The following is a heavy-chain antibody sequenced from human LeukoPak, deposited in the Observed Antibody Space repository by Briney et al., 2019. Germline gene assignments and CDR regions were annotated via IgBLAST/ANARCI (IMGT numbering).Heavy chain of an antibody. V-gene: IGHV3-30*18. J-gene: IGHJ4*02. CDR1: GFTFSSYG. D-gene: IGHD2-15*01. Sequence: GRSLRHSCAASGFTFSSYGMHWVRQAPGKGLEWVAVISYDGSNKYYADSVKGRFTISRDNSKNTLYLQMNSLRAEDTAVYYCAKDLVRDCSGGSCYGIDYWGQGTLVTISS. CDR2: ISYDGSNK. CDR3: AKDLVRDCSGGSCYGIDY.